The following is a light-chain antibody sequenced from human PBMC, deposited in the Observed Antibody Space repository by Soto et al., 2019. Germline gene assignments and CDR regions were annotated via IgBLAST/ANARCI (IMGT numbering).Light chain of an antibody. J-gene: IGLJ2*01. Sequence: QAVVTQPPSVSGAPGQRVTISCTGSSSNIGAGYDVHWYRQLPGTAPKLLIYNDNNRPSGVPDRFSGSKSGTSASLAITGLQTEDEADYYCQSYDTSLSASVFGGGTKLTVL. CDR1: SSNIGAGYD. CDR3: QSYDTSLSASV. CDR2: NDN. V-gene: IGLV1-40*01.